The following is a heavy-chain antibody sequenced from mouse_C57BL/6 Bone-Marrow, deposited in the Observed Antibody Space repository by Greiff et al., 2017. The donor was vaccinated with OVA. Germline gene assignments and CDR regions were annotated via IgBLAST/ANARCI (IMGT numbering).Heavy chain of an antibody. CDR1: GFSLTSYG. D-gene: IGHD2-4*01. CDR2: IWGGGST. Sequence: VQLVESGPGLVAPSPCLSITCTVSGFSLTSYGVDWVRQPPGKGLEWLGVIWGGGSTNDNSALMSSLTISKDNSKSQGFLKMNSLQTDDTAMYYCAKHWGYDYCWFAYWGQGTLVTVSA. V-gene: IGHV2-9*01. J-gene: IGHJ3*01. CDR3: AKHWGYDYCWFAY.